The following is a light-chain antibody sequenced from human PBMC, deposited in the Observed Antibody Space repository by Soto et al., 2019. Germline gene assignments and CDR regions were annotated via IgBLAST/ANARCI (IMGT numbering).Light chain of an antibody. J-gene: IGLJ2*01. Sequence: QSALTQPASVSGSPGQSITISCTGTISDIGGYNFISWYQHHPGKAPKLVFYDVNNRPSGISYRFSGSKSGNTASLTISGLHAEDEADYYCASYTRTTTLVFGGGTKVTVL. CDR2: DVN. CDR3: ASYTRTTTLV. CDR1: ISDIGGYNF. V-gene: IGLV2-14*01.